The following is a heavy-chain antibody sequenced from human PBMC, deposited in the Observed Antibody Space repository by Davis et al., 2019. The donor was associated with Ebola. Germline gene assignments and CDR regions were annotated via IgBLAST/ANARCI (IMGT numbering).Heavy chain of an antibody. CDR3: ARSYCSGGSCYSGAFDI. CDR1: GYTFTYRY. D-gene: IGHD2-15*01. J-gene: IGHJ3*02. CDR2: ITPFNGNT. Sequence: AASVKVSCKASGYTFTYRYLHWVRQAPGQALEWMGWITPFNGNTNYAQKFQDRVTITRDRSMSTAYMELSSLRSEDTAMYYCARSYCSGGSCYSGAFDIWGQGTMVTVSS. V-gene: IGHV1-45*02.